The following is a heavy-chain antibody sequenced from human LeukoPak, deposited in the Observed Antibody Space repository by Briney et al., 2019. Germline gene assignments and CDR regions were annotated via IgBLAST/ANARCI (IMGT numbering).Heavy chain of an antibody. J-gene: IGHJ4*02. CDR2: INHSGST. D-gene: IGHD5-12*01. CDR3: ARAVEMATIEIDY. V-gene: IGHV4-34*01. Sequence: SETLSLACAVYGGSFSGYYWSWIRQPPGKGLEWIGEINHSGSTNYNPSLKSRVTISVDTSKNQFSLKLSSVTAADTAVYYCARAVEMATIEIDYWGQGTLVTVSS. CDR1: GGSFSGYY.